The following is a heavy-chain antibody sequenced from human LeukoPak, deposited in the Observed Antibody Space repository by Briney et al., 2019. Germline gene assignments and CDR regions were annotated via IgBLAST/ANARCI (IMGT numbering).Heavy chain of an antibody. Sequence: GASVKVSCKASGYRFNIYGINWVRQAPGQGLEWMGWISAYSANTNYAQNFQGRVTMTRDTSTSTAYMELRSLRSDDTAVYYCAKTTVTSEEYFYYYMDVWGKGTTVTVSS. V-gene: IGHV1-18*01. D-gene: IGHD4-17*01. CDR2: ISAYSANT. CDR1: GYRFNIYG. J-gene: IGHJ6*03. CDR3: AKTTVTSEEYFYYYMDV.